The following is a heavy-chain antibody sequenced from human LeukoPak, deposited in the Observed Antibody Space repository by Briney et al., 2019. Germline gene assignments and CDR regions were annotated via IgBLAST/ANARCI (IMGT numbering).Heavy chain of an antibody. Sequence: GGSLRLSCAASGFTFSDYWMSWVRQAPGKGLEWVANIQQDGSEKYYVDSVKGRFTISGDNAKKSLFLQVSSLRGGDTAVYYCARDRGFSYGIDFWGQGTLVTVSS. CDR1: GFTFSDYW. V-gene: IGHV3-7*04. J-gene: IGHJ4*02. CDR3: ARDRGFSYGIDF. D-gene: IGHD5-18*01. CDR2: IQQDGSEK.